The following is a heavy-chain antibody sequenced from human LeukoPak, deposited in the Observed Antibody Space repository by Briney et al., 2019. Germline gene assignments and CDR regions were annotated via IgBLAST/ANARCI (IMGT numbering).Heavy chain of an antibody. J-gene: IGHJ4*02. Sequence: SVKVSCKASGGTFSSYAISWVRQAPGQGLEWMGRIIPILGIANYAQKFQGRVTITADKSTSTAYMELSSLRSEDTAVYYCARDPGDGYNLYYFDYWGQGTLVTVSS. CDR2: IIPILGIA. D-gene: IGHD5-24*01. CDR3: ARDPGDGYNLYYFDY. V-gene: IGHV1-69*04. CDR1: GGTFSSYA.